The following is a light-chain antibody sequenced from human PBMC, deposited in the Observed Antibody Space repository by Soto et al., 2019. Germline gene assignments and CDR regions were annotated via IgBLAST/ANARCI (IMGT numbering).Light chain of an antibody. Sequence: EIVLTQSPGTLSSFPGERATLSCRASQSVSSSYLAWYQQKPGQAPRLLIYGASSRATGIPDRFSGSGSGTDFTLTISRLEPEDFAVYYCQQYGSSSYTFGQGTKLEIK. V-gene: IGKV3-20*01. CDR3: QQYGSSSYT. CDR2: GAS. CDR1: QSVSSSY. J-gene: IGKJ2*01.